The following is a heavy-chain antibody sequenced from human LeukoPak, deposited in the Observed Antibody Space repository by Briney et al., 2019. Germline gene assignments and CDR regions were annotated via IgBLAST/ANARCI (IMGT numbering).Heavy chain of an antibody. CDR1: GGSFSGYY. CDR2: INHSGST. J-gene: IGHJ4*02. D-gene: IGHD6-19*01. CDR3: ARERSVAVATKYYFDY. Sequence: PSETLSLTCAVYGGSFSGYYWSWIRQPPGKGLEWIGEINHSGSTNYNPSLKSRVTISVDTSKNQFSLKLSSVTAADTAVYYCARERSVAVATKYYFDYWGQGTLVTVSS. V-gene: IGHV4-34*01.